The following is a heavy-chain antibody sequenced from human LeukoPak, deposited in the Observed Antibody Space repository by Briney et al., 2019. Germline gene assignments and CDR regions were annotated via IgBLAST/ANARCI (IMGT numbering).Heavy chain of an antibody. J-gene: IGHJ6*02. CDR3: AREGYCSSTSCGAYYYYYGMDV. CDR1: GGSISSSSYY. CDR2: IYYSGST. Sequence: SETLSLTCTVSGGSISSSSYYRGWIRQPPGKGLEWIGSIYYSGSTYYNPSLKSRVTISVDTSKNQSSLKLSSVTAADTAVYYCAREGYCSSTSCGAYYYYYGMDVWGQGTTVTVSS. V-gene: IGHV4-39*01. D-gene: IGHD2-2*01.